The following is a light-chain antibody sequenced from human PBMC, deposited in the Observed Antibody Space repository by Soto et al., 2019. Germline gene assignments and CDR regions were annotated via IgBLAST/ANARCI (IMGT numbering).Light chain of an antibody. Sequence: DVVMTQSPATLAVSLGERAAINCKSSQTLLFTSTNKNSLAWYQQKPGQPPKLLIYWASTRESGAPDRFSGSGSGRNFTLTISRLQAEDVAVYYCQQYHTTPNTFGQGTKLEIK. CDR2: WAS. CDR1: QTLLFTSTNKNS. V-gene: IGKV4-1*01. CDR3: QQYHTTPNT. J-gene: IGKJ2*01.